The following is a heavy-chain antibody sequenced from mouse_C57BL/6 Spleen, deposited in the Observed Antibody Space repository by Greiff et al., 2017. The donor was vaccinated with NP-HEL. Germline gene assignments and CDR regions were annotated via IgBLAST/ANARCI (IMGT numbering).Heavy chain of an antibody. CDR3: ARVGITTASRGGYYFDY. CDR2: IDPSDSYT. CDR1: GYTFTSYW. J-gene: IGHJ2*01. V-gene: IGHV1-59*01. Sequence: VQLQQSGAELVRPGTSVKLSCKASGYTFTSYWMHWVKQRPGQGLEWIGVIDPSDSYTNYNQKFKGKATLTVDTSSSTAYMQLSSLTSEDSAVYYCARVGITTASRGGYYFDYWGQGTTLTVSS. D-gene: IGHD1-1*01.